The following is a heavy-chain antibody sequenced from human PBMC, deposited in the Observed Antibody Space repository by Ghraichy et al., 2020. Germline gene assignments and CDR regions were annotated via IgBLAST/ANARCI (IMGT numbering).Heavy chain of an antibody. D-gene: IGHD6-13*01. CDR3: GSSGTSWFLPRVDY. J-gene: IGHJ4*02. CDR2: ISSGSGYI. CDR1: GFTFRSYS. V-gene: IGHV3-21*01. Sequence: GGSLRLSCAASGFTFRSYSVNWVRQAPGKGLEWVSSISSGSGYIYYADSVKGRFTISRDDARNSLYLQMTSLRAEDTAVYYCGSSGTSWFLPRVDYWGQGTLVNVSS.